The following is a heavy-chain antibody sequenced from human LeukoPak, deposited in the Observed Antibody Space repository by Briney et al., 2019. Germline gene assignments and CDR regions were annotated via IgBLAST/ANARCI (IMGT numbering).Heavy chain of an antibody. J-gene: IGHJ5*02. D-gene: IGHD6-6*01. CDR3: ARGAFLPQYRRDFDP. CDR2: MNPNNNNV. V-gene: IGHV1-8*01. CDR1: GYTFTSYD. Sequence: ASVKVSCKASGYTFTSYDINWVRQATGQGLEWMGWMNPNNNNVGYAQKFQGRVTMTRDTSISTGYMELGSLTSEDTAVYYCARGAFLPQYRRDFDPWGQGTLVTVSS.